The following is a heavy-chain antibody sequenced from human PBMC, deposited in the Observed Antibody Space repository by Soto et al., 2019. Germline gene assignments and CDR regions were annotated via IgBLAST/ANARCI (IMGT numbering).Heavy chain of an antibody. D-gene: IGHD2-2*02. CDR2: IRYRGGT. J-gene: IGHJ4*02. V-gene: IGHV4-30-4*01. Sequence: PSETLSLTCTVSGGSITSDDYYWSWIRQPPGKGLEWIGYIRYRGGTDYNPPLKSRITISVDTSKEQFYLKLTSVTAADTAAYYCARSNTDHKYYFDFWGQGSLVTVSS. CDR1: GGSITSDDYY. CDR3: ARSNTDHKYYFDF.